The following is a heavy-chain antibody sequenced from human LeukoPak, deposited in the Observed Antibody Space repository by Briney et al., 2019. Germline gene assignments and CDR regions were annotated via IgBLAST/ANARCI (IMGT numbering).Heavy chain of an antibody. Sequence: SVKVSCKASGGTFSSYAISWVRQAPGQGLEWMGRIIPIFGTANYAQKFQGRVTITTDESTSTAYMELSSLRSEDPAVYYCARVGIAAAGSYNWFDPWGQGTLVTVSS. CDR3: ARVGIAAAGSYNWFDP. CDR1: GGTFSSYA. D-gene: IGHD6-13*01. CDR2: IIPIFGTA. J-gene: IGHJ5*02. V-gene: IGHV1-69*05.